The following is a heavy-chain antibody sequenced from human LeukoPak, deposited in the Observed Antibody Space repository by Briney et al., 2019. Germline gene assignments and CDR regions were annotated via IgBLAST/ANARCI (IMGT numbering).Heavy chain of an antibody. Sequence: GRPLRLSCAPSGVIFNNFAFHWVRQAPGKGLEWIAAVSYDGSNKYYADSVRGRLTISRDNSKNMVFLHMNSLRVEDTAIYYCARDPDRSGFDFWGQGTLLTVSS. V-gene: IGHV3-30-3*01. J-gene: IGHJ4*02. CDR3: ARDPDRSGFDF. CDR2: VSYDGSNK. CDR1: GVIFNNFA. D-gene: IGHD1-14*01.